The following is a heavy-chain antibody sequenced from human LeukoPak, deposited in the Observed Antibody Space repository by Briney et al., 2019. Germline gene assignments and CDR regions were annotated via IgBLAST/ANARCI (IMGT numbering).Heavy chain of an antibody. V-gene: IGHV1-2*02. J-gene: IGHJ5*02. CDR2: INPNSGGT. D-gene: IGHD5-12*01. CDR1: GYTFTGYY. Sequence: ASVKVSCKASGYTFTGYYMHWVRQAPGQGLEWMGWINPNSGGTNYAQKFQGRVTMTRDTSISTAYMELSSLRSEDTAVYYCAREGYVYRNWFDPWGQGTLVTVSS. CDR3: AREGYVYRNWFDP.